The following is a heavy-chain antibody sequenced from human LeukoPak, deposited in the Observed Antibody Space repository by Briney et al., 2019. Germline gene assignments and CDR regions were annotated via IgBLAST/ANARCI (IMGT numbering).Heavy chain of an antibody. CDR3: ARIYGSTKNYGMDV. CDR2: ISSSSSYI. D-gene: IGHD3-10*01. V-gene: IGHV3-21*01. J-gene: IGHJ6*02. CDR1: GFTFSSYS. Sequence: PGGSLRLSCAASGFTFSSYSMNWVRQAPGKGLEWVSSISSSSSYIYYAGSVKGRFTISRDNAKNSLYLQMNSLRAEDTAVYYCARIYGSTKNYGMDVWGQGTTVTVS.